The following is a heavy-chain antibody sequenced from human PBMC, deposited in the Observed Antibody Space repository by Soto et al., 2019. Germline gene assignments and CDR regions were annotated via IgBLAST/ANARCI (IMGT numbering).Heavy chain of an antibody. CDR2: INHSGST. D-gene: IGHD3-9*01. CDR1: GGSFSGYY. J-gene: IGHJ4*02. CDR3: ASGTPFYYYWGNYDTGGY. V-gene: IGHV4-34*01. Sequence: SETLSLTCAVYGGSFSGYYWSWIRQPPGKGLEWIGEINHSGSTNYNPSLKSRVTISVDTSKNQFSLKLSSVTAADTAVYYCASGTPFYYYWGNYDTGGYWGQGTLVTVSS.